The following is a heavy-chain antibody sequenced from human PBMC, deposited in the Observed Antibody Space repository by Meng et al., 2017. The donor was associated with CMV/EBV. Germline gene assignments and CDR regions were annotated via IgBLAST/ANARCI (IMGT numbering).Heavy chain of an antibody. CDR1: GASISSYY. V-gene: IGHV4-4*07. D-gene: IGHD2-15*01. J-gene: IGHJ4*02. CDR3: ARAAVDLSKDYFDY. Sequence: QACSPGLVKPSAPRSHPCTLSGASISSYYWSWIRQPAGKGLEWIGRIYTSGSTNYNPSLKSRVTMSVDTSKNQFSLKLSSVTAADTAVYYCARAAVDLSKDYFDYWGQGTLVTVSS. CDR2: IYTSGST.